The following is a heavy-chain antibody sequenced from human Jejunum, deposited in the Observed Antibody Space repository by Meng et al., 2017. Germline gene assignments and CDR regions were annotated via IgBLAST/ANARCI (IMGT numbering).Heavy chain of an antibody. Sequence: QLQLQESGQGLGKSSVTLSLTCAVSGCSIHSLHWFNWVRQPPGKGLEWIGEVYHSGSANYNPSLKSRVTISVDKSKNQFSLKLTSVTAADTAVYYCARVADGTGAPYDYWGQGTLVTVSS. J-gene: IGHJ4*02. CDR1: GCSIHSLHW. V-gene: IGHV4-4*02. CDR2: VYHSGSA. CDR3: ARVADGTGAPYDY. D-gene: IGHD2-8*02.